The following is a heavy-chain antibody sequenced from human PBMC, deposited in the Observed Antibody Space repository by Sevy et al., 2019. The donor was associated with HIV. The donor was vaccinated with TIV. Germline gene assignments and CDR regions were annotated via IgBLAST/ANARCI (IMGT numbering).Heavy chain of an antibody. CDR3: ARDLIRNAFDI. J-gene: IGHJ3*02. D-gene: IGHD3-16*01. V-gene: IGHV3-33*01. Sequence: GGSLRLSCKATGFSLINYAIHWVRQAPGKGLEWVAVMTFDGSNQYYADSVKGRFTISRDNSKDTLYLQMNSLKADDTAVYYCARDLIRNAFDIWGQGTMVTVSS. CDR2: MTFDGSNQ. CDR1: GFSLINYA.